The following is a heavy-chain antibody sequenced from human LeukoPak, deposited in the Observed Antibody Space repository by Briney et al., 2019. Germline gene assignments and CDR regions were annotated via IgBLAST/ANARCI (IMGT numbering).Heavy chain of an antibody. CDR2: IKQDGSEK. J-gene: IGHJ4*02. D-gene: IGHD5-12*01. CDR3: ARVDIVATISKYYFDY. Sequence: GSLRLSCAASGFTFSSYWMSWARQAPGKGLEWVANIKQDGSEKYYVDSVKGRFTISRDNAKNSLYLQMNSLRAEDTAVYYCARVDIVATISKYYFDYWGQGTLVTVSS. V-gene: IGHV3-7*01. CDR1: GFTFSSYW.